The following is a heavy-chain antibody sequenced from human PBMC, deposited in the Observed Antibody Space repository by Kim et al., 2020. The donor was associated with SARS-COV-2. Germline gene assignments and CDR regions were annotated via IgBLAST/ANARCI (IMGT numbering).Heavy chain of an antibody. Sequence: SETLSLTCTVSGGSISSGGYYWSWIRQHPGKGLEWIGYIYYSGSTYYNPSLKSRVTISVDTSKNQFSLKLSSVTAADTAVYYCARARRGIVVDAFDIWGQATMVTVSS. J-gene: IGHJ3*02. CDR2: IYYSGST. CDR3: ARARRGIVVDAFDI. D-gene: IGHD6-19*01. CDR1: GGSISSGGYY. V-gene: IGHV4-31*03.